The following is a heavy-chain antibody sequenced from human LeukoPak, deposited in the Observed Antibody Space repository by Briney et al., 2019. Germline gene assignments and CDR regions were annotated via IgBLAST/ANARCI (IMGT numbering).Heavy chain of an antibody. Sequence: GGSLRLSCAASGFTFNNYWMGWVRQAPGKGLEWVSAISGSGVSTYYADSVKGRFTISRDNSKNTLYLQMNSLRAEDTAVYYCAKEYGYTYGEFDYWGQGTLVTVSS. CDR2: ISGSGVST. V-gene: IGHV3-23*01. D-gene: IGHD5-18*01. J-gene: IGHJ4*02. CDR1: GFTFNNYW. CDR3: AKEYGYTYGEFDY.